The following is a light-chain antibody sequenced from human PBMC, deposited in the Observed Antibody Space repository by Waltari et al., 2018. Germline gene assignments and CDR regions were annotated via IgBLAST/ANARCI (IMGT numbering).Light chain of an antibody. CDR3: QQYDKWPPWT. Sequence: EIVMTQSPATLYMSPGERATLSCRASQSVTTKLAWYQQKPGQAPRLLIYGASSRAAGIPGRVSGSGSGTEFTLTISSLQSEDFAVYYCQQYDKWPPWTFGQGTKVEIK. CDR1: QSVTTK. V-gene: IGKV3-15*01. J-gene: IGKJ1*01. CDR2: GAS.